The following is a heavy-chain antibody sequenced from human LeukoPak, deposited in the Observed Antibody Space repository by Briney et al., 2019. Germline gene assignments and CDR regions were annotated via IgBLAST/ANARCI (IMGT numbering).Heavy chain of an antibody. CDR2: VWHDGSNR. CDR1: GFTFSSYA. CDR3: ARELFGSGSCPDY. Sequence: GGSLRLSCTAPGFTFSSYAIHWIRQAPGKWLEWVALVWHDGSNRYYSEAVKGRFTISRDNSKNTVYLQINSLRAEDTTVYYCARELFGSGSCPDYWGQGTRVTVSS. J-gene: IGHJ4*02. D-gene: IGHD3-10*01. V-gene: IGHV3-33*01.